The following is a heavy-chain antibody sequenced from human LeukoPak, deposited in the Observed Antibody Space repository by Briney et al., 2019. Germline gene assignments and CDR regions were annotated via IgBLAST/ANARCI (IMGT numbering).Heavy chain of an antibody. Sequence: SETLSLTCTVSGGSISSYYWSWIRQPAGKGLEWIGRIYTSGSTNYNPSLKSRVTISVDKSKNQFSLKLSSVTAADTAVYYCARASHDYGEYSHFDYWGQGTLVTVSS. CDR3: ARASHDYGEYSHFDY. V-gene: IGHV4-4*07. D-gene: IGHD4-17*01. J-gene: IGHJ4*02. CDR2: IYTSGST. CDR1: GGSISSYY.